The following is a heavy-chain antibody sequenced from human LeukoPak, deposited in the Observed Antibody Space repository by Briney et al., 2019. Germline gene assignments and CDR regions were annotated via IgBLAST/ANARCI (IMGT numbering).Heavy chain of an antibody. J-gene: IGHJ4*02. CDR3: ARSTSLALHIDY. CDR1: GYTFTLYY. V-gene: IGHV1-2*02. D-gene: IGHD2-2*01. Sequence: ASVKVSCKASGYTFTLYYIHWVRQAPGQGLEWMGWINPNSGGTNYAQKFQGRVTMTRDTSISTAYMELSRLRSDDTAVYYCARSTSLALHIDYWGQGTLVTVSS. CDR2: INPNSGGT.